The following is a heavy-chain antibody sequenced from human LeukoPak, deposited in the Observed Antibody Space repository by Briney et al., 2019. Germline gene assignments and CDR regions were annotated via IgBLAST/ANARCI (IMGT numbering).Heavy chain of an antibody. J-gene: IGHJ3*02. CDR1: GYTFTGYC. CDR3: ARPDRPLGSGTSYEAFDI. CDR2: INPNSGGT. V-gene: IGHV1-2*02. Sequence: ASVKVSCKASGYTFTGYCMHWVRQAPGQGLEWMGWINPNSGGTNYAQKFQGRVTMTRDTSISTAYMELSRLRSDDTAVYYCARPDRPLGSGTSYEAFDIWGQGTMVTVSS. D-gene: IGHD2-2*01.